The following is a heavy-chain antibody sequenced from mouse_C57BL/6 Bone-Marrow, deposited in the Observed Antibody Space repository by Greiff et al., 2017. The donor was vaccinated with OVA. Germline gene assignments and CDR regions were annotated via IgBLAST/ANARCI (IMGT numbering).Heavy chain of an antibody. CDR1: GYSITSGYY. Sequence: EVQLQESGPGLVKPSQSLSLTCSVTGYSITSGYYWNWIRQFPGNILEWMGYISYDGSNNYNPSLKNRISITRYTSKNQFFLKLNSVTTEDTATYYCARDHDYWGQGTTLTVSS. V-gene: IGHV3-6*01. J-gene: IGHJ2*01. CDR3: ARDHDY. CDR2: ISYDGSN.